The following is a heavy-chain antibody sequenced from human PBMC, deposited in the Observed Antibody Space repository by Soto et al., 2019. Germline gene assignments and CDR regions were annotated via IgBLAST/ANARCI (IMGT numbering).Heavy chain of an antibody. Sequence: ASVKVSCNASVFTFTNHCFTLVRLAPGQGLQWIGWISAYTGNANYAQMLQDRGTMTTDTSTSTAYIELRSLRSHDTAVYYCVREGYHTSGYFNWGQGPLVTVSS. D-gene: IGHD3-22*01. J-gene: IGHJ4*02. CDR1: VFTFTNHC. CDR2: ISAYTGNA. CDR3: VREGYHTSGYFN. V-gene: IGHV1-18*01.